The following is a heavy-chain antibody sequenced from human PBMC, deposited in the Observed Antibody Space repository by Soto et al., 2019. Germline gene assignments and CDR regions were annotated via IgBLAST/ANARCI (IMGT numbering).Heavy chain of an antibody. Sequence: EVQLLESGGGLVQPGGSLRLSCAASGFTFDTYAMSWVRQAPGKGLEWVSAISGSGAKTYYADSVKGRFTISRDNSKNTLYLTMNSLRAEDTAVYHCAKLECSGGSCYSGRLVDYYYYYMDVWGKGTTVTVSS. CDR2: ISGSGAKT. V-gene: IGHV3-23*01. CDR1: GFTFDTYA. CDR3: AKLECSGGSCYSGRLVDYYYYYMDV. D-gene: IGHD2-15*01. J-gene: IGHJ6*03.